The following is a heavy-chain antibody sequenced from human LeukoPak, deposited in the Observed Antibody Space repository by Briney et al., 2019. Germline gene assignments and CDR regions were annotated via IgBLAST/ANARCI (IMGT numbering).Heavy chain of an antibody. J-gene: IGHJ6*02. CDR1: GFTFTSSP. CDR2: IVVGSGNT. V-gene: IGHV1-58*01. CDR3: AADPCSGGSCPYYYYGMDV. Sequence: SVKVSCKASGFTFTSSPVQWVRQARGQRLEWIGWIVVGSGNTNYAQKFQERVTITRDMSTSTAYMELSSLRSEDTAVYYCAADPCSGGSCPYYYYGMDVWGQGTTVTVSS. D-gene: IGHD2-15*01.